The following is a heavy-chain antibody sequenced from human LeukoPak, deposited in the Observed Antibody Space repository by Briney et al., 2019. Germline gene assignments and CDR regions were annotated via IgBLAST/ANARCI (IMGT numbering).Heavy chain of an antibody. CDR1: GYTFTSYG. V-gene: IGHV1-8*01. Sequence: GASVRVSCKASGYTFTSYGINWVRQATGQGLEWMGWMNPNSGNTGYTQKFQARVTMTRNTSISTAYMELSSLKSEDTAVYYCARGQRLSGNYFLGGQWGQGTLVTVSS. D-gene: IGHD1-26*01. J-gene: IGHJ4*02. CDR2: MNPNSGNT. CDR3: ARGQRLSGNYFLGGQ.